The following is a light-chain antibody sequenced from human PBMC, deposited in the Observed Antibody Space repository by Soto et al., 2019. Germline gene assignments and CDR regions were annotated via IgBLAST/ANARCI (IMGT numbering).Light chain of an antibody. CDR3: HQYNSWPPGT. V-gene: IGKV1-5*01. J-gene: IGKJ2*01. Sequence: DIQMTQSPSTLSASVGDRVTITCRASQSISSWLAWYQQKPGKAPKLLIYDASSLESGVPSRFSGSGSATEFTLTISSLQSEDFALYYCHQYNSWPPGTFGQGTKVDI. CDR1: QSISSW. CDR2: DAS.